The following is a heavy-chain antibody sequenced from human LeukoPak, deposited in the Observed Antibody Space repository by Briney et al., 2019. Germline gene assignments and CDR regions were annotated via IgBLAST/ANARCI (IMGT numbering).Heavy chain of an antibody. V-gene: IGHV4-4*07. J-gene: IGHJ4*02. CDR2: IYTSGST. D-gene: IGHD3-22*01. CDR3: ARGQQGYYYDSSGYPASFDY. Sequence: SETLSLTCTVSGGSISNYDWNWIRQPAGKGLEWIGRIYTSGSTNYNPSLKSRVTMSVDTSKNQFYLDLSSVTAADTAVYYCARGQQGYYYDSSGYPASFDYWGQGTLVTVSS. CDR1: GGSISNYD.